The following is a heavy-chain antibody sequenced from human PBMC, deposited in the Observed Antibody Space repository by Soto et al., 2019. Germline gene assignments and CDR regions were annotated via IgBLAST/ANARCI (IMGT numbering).Heavy chain of an antibody. Sequence: EVQLLESGGDLVQPEGSLRLSCAASGFTFSSYAMSWVRQAPGKGLEWVSGISGDGGTTYYADSVRGRFTISRDNSKNTLYLQLNGLRAEDTALYYCAKDQAAGGTISRYFQNWGQGTLVTVSS. D-gene: IGHD6-13*01. V-gene: IGHV3-23*01. J-gene: IGHJ1*01. CDR3: AKDQAAGGTISRYFQN. CDR2: ISGDGGTT. CDR1: GFTFSSYA.